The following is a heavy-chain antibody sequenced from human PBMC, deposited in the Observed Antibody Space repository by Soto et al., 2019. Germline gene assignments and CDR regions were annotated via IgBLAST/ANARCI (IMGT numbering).Heavy chain of an antibody. V-gene: IGHV3-33*01. CDR2: IWYDGSNK. Sequence: QVQLVESGGGVVQPGRSLRLSCAASGFTFSSYGMHRVRQAPGKGLEWVAVIWYDGSNKYYADSVKGRFTISRDNFKNTLYLQMNSLRAEDTAVYYCAREGYDSSGYYSVSYNWFDPWGQGTLVTVSS. D-gene: IGHD3-22*01. CDR1: GFTFSSYG. CDR3: AREGYDSSGYYSVSYNWFDP. J-gene: IGHJ5*02.